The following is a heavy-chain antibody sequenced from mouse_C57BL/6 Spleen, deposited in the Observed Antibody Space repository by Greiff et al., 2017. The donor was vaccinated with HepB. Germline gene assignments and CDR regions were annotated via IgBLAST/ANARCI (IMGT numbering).Heavy chain of an antibody. V-gene: IGHV5-4*01. Sequence: EVQGVESGGGLVKPGGSLKLSCAASGFTFSSYAMSWVRQTPEKRLEWVATISDGGSYTYYPDNVKGRFTISRDNAKNNLYLQMSHLKSEDTAMYYCARVYDYPLYYAMDYWGQGTSVTVSS. CDR2: ISDGGSYT. CDR3: ARVYDYPLYYAMDY. J-gene: IGHJ4*01. CDR1: GFTFSSYA. D-gene: IGHD2-4*01.